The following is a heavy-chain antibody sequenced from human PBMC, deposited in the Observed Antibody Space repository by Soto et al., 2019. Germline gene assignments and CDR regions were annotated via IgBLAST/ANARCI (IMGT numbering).Heavy chain of an antibody. CDR3: ARDLTELLLAVADTWGVFDY. Sequence: PGGSLRLSCAASGFTFSSYAMHWVRQAPGKGLEWVAVISYGGSNKYYADPVKGRFTISRDNSKNTLYLQMNSLRAEDTAVYYCARDLTELLLAVADTWGVFDYWGQGTLVTVSS. J-gene: IGHJ4*02. V-gene: IGHV3-30-3*01. CDR2: ISYGGSNK. CDR1: GFTFSSYA. D-gene: IGHD6-19*01.